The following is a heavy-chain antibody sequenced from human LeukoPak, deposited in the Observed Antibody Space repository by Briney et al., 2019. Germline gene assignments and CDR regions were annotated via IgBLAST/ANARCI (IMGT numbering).Heavy chain of an antibody. CDR1: GFTFDDYG. CDR2: INWNGGST. Sequence: GGSLRLSCAASGFTFDDYGMSWVRQAPGKGLEWVSGINWNGGSTGYADSVKGRFTISRDNAKNTLYLQMNSLRAEDTAVYYCARDHFADDSSGYYYVSYFDYWGQGTLVTVSS. CDR3: ARDHFADDSSGYYYVSYFDY. J-gene: IGHJ4*02. D-gene: IGHD3-22*01. V-gene: IGHV3-20*04.